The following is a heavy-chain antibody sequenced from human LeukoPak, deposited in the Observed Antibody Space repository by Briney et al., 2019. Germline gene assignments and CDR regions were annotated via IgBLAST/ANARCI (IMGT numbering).Heavy chain of an antibody. CDR1: GGAFSSYA. CDR2: IILIFGTA. CDR3: ARVRGSGSPCVLDFHY. V-gene: IGHV1-69*13. D-gene: IGHD1-26*01. Sequence: SVKVSCKCSGGAFSSYAISWVRQAPGPGLEWVGGIILIFGTANYAQKFQGRVTITADESTSTAYMELSSLRSGDTAVYYCARVRGSGSPCVLDFHYRGQGTLVTVS. J-gene: IGHJ4*02.